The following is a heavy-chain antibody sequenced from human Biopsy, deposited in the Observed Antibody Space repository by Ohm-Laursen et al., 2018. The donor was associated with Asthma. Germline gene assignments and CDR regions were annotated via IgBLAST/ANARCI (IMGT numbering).Heavy chain of an antibody. V-gene: IGHV4-30-2*01. D-gene: IGHD5-24*01. CDR3: ARVKDGYNFDC. Sequence: TLSLTCVVSGGSISSGGYSWSWIRQPPGKGLEWIGYIYHSGSTYYNPSLKSRVTISVDRSKNQFSLKLSSVTAADTAVYYCARVKDGYNFDCWGQGTLVTVSS. CDR2: IYHSGST. J-gene: IGHJ4*02. CDR1: GGSISSGGYS.